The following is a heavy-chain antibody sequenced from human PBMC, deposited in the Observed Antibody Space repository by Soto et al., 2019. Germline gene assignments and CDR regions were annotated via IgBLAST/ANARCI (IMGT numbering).Heavy chain of an antibody. CDR3: ARDSWKVAATPGAYYYYGMDV. CDR1: GFTFSSYA. CDR2: ISYDGSNK. V-gene: IGHV3-30-3*01. J-gene: IGHJ6*02. D-gene: IGHD2-15*01. Sequence: GGSLRLSCAASGFTFSSYAMHWVRQAPGKGLEWVAVISYDGSNKYYADSVNGRFTISRDNSKNTLYLQMNSLRAEDTAVYYCARDSWKVAATPGAYYYYGMDVWGQGTTVTVSS.